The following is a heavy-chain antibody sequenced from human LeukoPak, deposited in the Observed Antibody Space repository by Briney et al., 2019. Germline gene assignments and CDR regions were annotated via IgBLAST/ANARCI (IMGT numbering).Heavy chain of an antibody. CDR3: ARSVKTKFRAFDWLPQSVYYFDY. CDR2: ISAYNGNT. V-gene: IGHV1-18*01. D-gene: IGHD3-9*01. Sequence: GASVKVSCKASGYTFTSYGISWVRQAPGQGLEWMGWISAYNGNTNYAQKLQGRVTMTTDTSTSTAYMELRSLRSDDTAVYYCARSVKTKFRAFDWLPQSVYYFDYWGQGTLVTVSS. J-gene: IGHJ4*02. CDR1: GYTFTSYG.